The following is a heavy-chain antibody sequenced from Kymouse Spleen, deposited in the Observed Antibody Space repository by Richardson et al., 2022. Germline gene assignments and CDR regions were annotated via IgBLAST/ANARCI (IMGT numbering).Heavy chain of an antibody. D-gene: IGHD6-6*01. Sequence: QVQLQQWGAGLLKPSETLSLTCAVYGGSFSGYYWSWIRQPPGKGLEWIGEINHSGSTNYNPSLKSRVTISVDTSKNQFSLKLSSVTAADTAVYYCARNAPLYSSSSGYGMDVWGQGTTVTVSS. CDR2: INHSGST. CDR1: GGSFSGYY. J-gene: IGHJ6*02. V-gene: IGHV4-34*01. CDR3: ARNAPLYSSSSGYGMDV.